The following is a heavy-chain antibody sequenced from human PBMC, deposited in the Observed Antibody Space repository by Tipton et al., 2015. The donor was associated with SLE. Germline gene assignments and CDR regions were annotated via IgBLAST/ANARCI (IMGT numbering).Heavy chain of an antibody. D-gene: IGHD1-20*01. CDR2: ISAYNGNT. V-gene: IGHV1-18*01. Sequence: QSGAEVKKPGASVKVSCKASGYTFTSYGISWVRQAPGQGLEWMGWISAYNGNTNYAQKLQGRVTMTTDTSTSTAYMELRSLRSEDTAAYYCARLTGTRDYYYYGMDVWGQGTTVTVSS. CDR3: ARLTGTRDYYYYGMDV. CDR1: GYTFTSYG. J-gene: IGHJ6*02.